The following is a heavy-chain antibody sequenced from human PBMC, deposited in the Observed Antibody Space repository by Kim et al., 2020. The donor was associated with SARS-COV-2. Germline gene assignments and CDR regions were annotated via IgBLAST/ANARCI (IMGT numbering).Heavy chain of an antibody. CDR3: ARDGDCGGDCYLFDY. D-gene: IGHD2-21*02. J-gene: IGHJ4*02. Sequence: DSVKGRFTISRDNSKNTLYLQMNSLRAEDTAVYYCARDGDCGGDCYLFDYWGQGTLVTVSS. V-gene: IGHV3-30*07.